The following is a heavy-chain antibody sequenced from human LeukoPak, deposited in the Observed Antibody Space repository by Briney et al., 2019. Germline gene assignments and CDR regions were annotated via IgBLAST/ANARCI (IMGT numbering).Heavy chain of an antibody. Sequence: QPGGSLRLSCAASGFTFSSYAMSWVRQAPGKGLEWVSAISGSGGSTYYADSVKGRFTISRDNSKNTLYLQMNSLRAEDTAVYYCAKFTYDSSGYHEPYYYYYGMDVWGQGTTVTVSS. V-gene: IGHV3-23*01. J-gene: IGHJ6*02. CDR1: GFTFSSYA. D-gene: IGHD3-22*01. CDR2: ISGSGGST. CDR3: AKFTYDSSGYHEPYYYYYGMDV.